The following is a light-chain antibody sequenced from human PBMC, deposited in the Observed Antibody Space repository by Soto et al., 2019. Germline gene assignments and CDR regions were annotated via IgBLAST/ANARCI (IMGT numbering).Light chain of an antibody. J-gene: IGKJ2*01. CDR3: QQYNNWPPYT. CDR1: QSLSSN. Sequence: EIVMTQSPATLSVSPGERATLSCRASQSLSSNLAWYQQKPGQAPRLLIYGASTRATGIPARFRGSGSGTEFTLTISSLQSEDFAVYYCQQYNNWPPYTFGLGTKLEIK. CDR2: GAS. V-gene: IGKV3-15*01.